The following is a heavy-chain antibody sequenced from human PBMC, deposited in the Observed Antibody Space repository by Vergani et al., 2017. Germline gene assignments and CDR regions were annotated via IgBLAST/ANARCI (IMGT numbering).Heavy chain of an antibody. CDR2: IKQDGSEK. V-gene: IGHV3-7*03. J-gene: IGHJ6*02. Sequence: EVQLVESGGGLVQPGGSLRLSCAASGFTFSSYWMSWVRQAPGKGLEWVANIKQDGSEKYYVDSVKGRFTISRDNAKNSLYLQMNSLRAEDTAVYYGARGSEDYYYYYGMDVWGQGTTVTVSS. CDR3: ARGSEDYYYYYGMDV. CDR1: GFTFSSYW.